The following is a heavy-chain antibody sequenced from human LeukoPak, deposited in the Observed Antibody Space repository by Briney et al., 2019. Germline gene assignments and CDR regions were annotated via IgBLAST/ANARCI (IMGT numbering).Heavy chain of an antibody. CDR2: IFISGWT. D-gene: IGHD2-21*01. V-gene: IGHV4-4*09. J-gene: IGHJ5*02. Sequence: SETLSLTCTVSGGSISSYYWSWVRQSPGKGLEWIGYIFISGWTDYNPSLKSRVTISVDTSKNQLSMELRFLTAADTAVYYCATSHDVKAAPYDLWGQGTLVTVSS. CDR1: GGSISSYY. CDR3: ATSHDVKAAPYDL.